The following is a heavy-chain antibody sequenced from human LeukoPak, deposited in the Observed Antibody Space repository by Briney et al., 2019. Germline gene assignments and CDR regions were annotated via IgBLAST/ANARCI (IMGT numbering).Heavy chain of an antibody. CDR2: IYTSGST. CDR3: AREKVDYYDSSGYYRLDY. J-gene: IGHJ4*02. Sequence: SETLSLTCTVSGGSISSYYWSWTRQPAGKGLEWIGRIYTSGSTNYNPSLKSRVTMSVDTSKNQFSLKLSSVTAADTVVYYCAREKVDYYDSSGYYRLDYWGQGTLVTVSS. D-gene: IGHD3-22*01. V-gene: IGHV4-4*07. CDR1: GGSISSYY.